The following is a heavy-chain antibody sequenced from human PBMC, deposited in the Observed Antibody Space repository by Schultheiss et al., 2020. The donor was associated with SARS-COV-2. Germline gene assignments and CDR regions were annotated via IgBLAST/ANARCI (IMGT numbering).Heavy chain of an antibody. D-gene: IGHD3-22*01. Sequence: GGSLRLSCAASGFTFSSYAMHWVRQAPGQGLEWMGWMNPNSGGTNYAQKFQGRVTMTRDTSISTAYMELRRLRSDDTAVYYCARTSGGVYYYDSSGYYSYDYWGQGTLVTVSS. CDR1: GFTFSSYA. V-gene: IGHV1-2*02. J-gene: IGHJ4*02. CDR2: MNPNSGGT. CDR3: ARTSGGVYYYDSSGYYSYDY.